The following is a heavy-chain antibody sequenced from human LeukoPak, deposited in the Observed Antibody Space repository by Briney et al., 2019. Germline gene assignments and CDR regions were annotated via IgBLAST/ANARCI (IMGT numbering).Heavy chain of an antibody. CDR3: AGDY. CDR1: GFTFSGYP. CDR2: ISYDGSNK. J-gene: IGHJ4*02. V-gene: IGHV3-30-3*01. Sequence: GKSLRLSCAASGFTFSGYPIHWVRQAPGKGLEWVAVISYDGSNKYYADSVKGRFTISRDNSKNTLYLQMNSLRAEDTAVYYCAGDYWGQGTLVTVSS.